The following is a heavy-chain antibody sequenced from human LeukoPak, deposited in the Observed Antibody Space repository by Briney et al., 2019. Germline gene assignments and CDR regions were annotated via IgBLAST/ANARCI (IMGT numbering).Heavy chain of an antibody. CDR2: IYYTGVT. J-gene: IGHJ4*02. V-gene: IGHV4-39*01. CDR3: AREEASAGDY. D-gene: IGHD6-13*01. CDR1: GGSISSNSQY. Sequence: PSETLSLTCTVSGGSISSNSQYWAWIRQPPGKGLEWIGSIYYTGVTFYSPSLKSRVTISVDTSKNQFSLKVISVTAADTAVYYCAREEASAGDYWGQGTLVTVSS.